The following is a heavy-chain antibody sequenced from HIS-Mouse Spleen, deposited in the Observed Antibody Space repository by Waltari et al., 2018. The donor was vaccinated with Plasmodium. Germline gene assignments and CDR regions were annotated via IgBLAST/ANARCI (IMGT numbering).Heavy chain of an antibody. V-gene: IGHV3-74*01. CDR3: ARTIAVVGTGDALDI. CDR2: INSDGSST. CDR1: VFTFSSYW. Sequence: EVQLVESGGGLVQPGGSLRLSCAASVFTFSSYWMHWVRQAPGKGLVWVSRINSDGSSTRYADSVKGRFTISRDNAKNTLYLQMNSLRAEDTAVYYCARTIAVVGTGDALDIWGQGTMVTVSS. J-gene: IGHJ3*02. D-gene: IGHD6-13*01.